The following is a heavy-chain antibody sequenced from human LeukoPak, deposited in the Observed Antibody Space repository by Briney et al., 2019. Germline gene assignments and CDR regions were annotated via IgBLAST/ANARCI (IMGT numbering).Heavy chain of an antibody. Sequence: GGSLRLSCAASGFTFSSYWMSWVRQAPGKGLEWVANIKQDGSEKYYVDSVKGRFTISRDNARNTLYLQMNSLRADDTAVYYCTRDRSYTMDVWGQGTTVTVSS. D-gene: IGHD4-11*01. CDR1: GFTFSSYW. CDR3: TRDRSYTMDV. CDR2: IKQDGSEK. J-gene: IGHJ6*02. V-gene: IGHV3-7*01.